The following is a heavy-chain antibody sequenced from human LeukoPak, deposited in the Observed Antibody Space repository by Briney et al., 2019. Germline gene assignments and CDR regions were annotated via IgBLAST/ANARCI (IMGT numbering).Heavy chain of an antibody. CDR1: GFTFRKYG. D-gene: IGHD3-10*01. CDR3: ARHRAALFYFGSGNYYKGWFDP. Sequence: GRSLRLSCAASGFTFRKYGMRWVRQAPGKGLEWVAVISYDGSNKYYADSVKGRFTISRDNSKNTLYLQMNSLRAEDTAVYYCARHRAALFYFGSGNYYKGWFDPWGQGTLVTVSS. CDR2: ISYDGSNK. J-gene: IGHJ5*02. V-gene: IGHV3-30*03.